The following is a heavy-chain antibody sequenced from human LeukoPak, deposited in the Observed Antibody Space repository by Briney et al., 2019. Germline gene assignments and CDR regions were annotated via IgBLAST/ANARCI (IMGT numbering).Heavy chain of an antibody. CDR3: AKGPPSAMVRGGVDSYYFDN. Sequence: GGSLRLSCAASGFTFSSYEMNWVRQAPGKGLEWVSYISSSGSTIYYADSVKGRFTISRDNAKNSLYLQMNSLRAEDTAVYYCAKGPPSAMVRGGVDSYYFDNWGQGTLVTVSS. CDR2: ISSSGSTI. V-gene: IGHV3-48*03. J-gene: IGHJ4*02. D-gene: IGHD3-10*01. CDR1: GFTFSSYE.